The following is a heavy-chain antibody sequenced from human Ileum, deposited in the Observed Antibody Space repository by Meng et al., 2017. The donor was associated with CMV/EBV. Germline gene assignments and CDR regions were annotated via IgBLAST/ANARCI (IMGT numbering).Heavy chain of an antibody. J-gene: IGHJ4*02. CDR3: VRGGDGYGNFDY. Sequence: CAASGFTFSCYWMHWVRQAPGKGLVWVSRISPDGSSTYYADSVKGRLTISRDNANSVLFLQMNSLRSDDAAVYYCVRGGDGYGNFDYWGQGTLVTVSS. V-gene: IGHV3-74*01. D-gene: IGHD5-24*01. CDR1: GFTFSCYW. CDR2: ISPDGSST.